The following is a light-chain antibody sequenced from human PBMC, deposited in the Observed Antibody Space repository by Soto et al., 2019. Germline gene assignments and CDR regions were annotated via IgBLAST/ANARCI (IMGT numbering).Light chain of an antibody. CDR1: QRVSSGY. CDR3: QQYGGSTVIT. Sequence: EMVLTQSPGTLSLSPGERATLSCRASQRVSSGYVAWYQQKPGPAPRLLIYGASSRATGITDRFRASASATDLPVTISRLVHEDLAVLCCQQYGGSTVITFGQGTR. J-gene: IGKJ5*01. CDR2: GAS. V-gene: IGKV3-20*01.